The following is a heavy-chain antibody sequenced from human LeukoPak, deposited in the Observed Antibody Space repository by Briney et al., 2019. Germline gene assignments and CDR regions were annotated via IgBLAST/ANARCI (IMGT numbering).Heavy chain of an antibody. D-gene: IGHD2-15*01. CDR1: GYTFTGYY. CDR3: ASSPLLGYCSGGSCLILDY. J-gene: IGHJ4*02. CDR2: INPNSGGT. V-gene: IGHV1-2*02. Sequence: ASVKVSCKASGYTFTGYYMHWVRQAPGQGLEWMGWINPNSGGTNYAQKFQGRVTMTRDTSISTAYMELSRLRSDDTAVYYCASSPLLGYCSGGSCLILDYWGQGTLVTVSS.